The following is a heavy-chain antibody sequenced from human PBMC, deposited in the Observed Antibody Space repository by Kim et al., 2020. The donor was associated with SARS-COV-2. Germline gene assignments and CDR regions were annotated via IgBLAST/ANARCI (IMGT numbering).Heavy chain of an antibody. Sequence: ASVRVSCKASGYTFTSYYMHWVRQAPGQGLEWMGIINPSGDITTYAQKFQGRVTMTRDTSTSTVYMELSSLRSEDTAVYYCARESGSFDYWGQGTLVTISS. D-gene: IGHD1-26*01. CDR1: GYTFTSYY. CDR2: INPSGDIT. CDR3: ARESGSFDY. J-gene: IGHJ4*02. V-gene: IGHV1-46*01.